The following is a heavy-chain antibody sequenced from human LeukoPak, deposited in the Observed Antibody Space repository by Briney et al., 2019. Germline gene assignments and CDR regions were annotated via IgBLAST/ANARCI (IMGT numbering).Heavy chain of an antibody. CDR1: GYTFTSYG. J-gene: IGHJ6*03. CDR3: ARMYYYDSSGRPRGLSYYYYMDV. D-gene: IGHD3-22*01. Sequence: ASVKVSCKASGYTFTSYGISWVRQAPGQGLEWMGWISAYNGNTNYAQKLQGRVTMTTDTSTSTAYMELRSLRSDDTAVYYCARMYYYDSSGRPRGLSYYYYMDVWGKGTTVTVSS. V-gene: IGHV1-18*01. CDR2: ISAYNGNT.